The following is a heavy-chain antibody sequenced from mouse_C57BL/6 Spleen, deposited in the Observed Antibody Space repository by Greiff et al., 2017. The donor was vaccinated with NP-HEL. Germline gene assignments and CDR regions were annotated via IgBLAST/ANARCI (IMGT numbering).Heavy chain of an antibody. CDR3: ARSRDYPPDYFDY. V-gene: IGHV1-52*01. J-gene: IGHJ2*01. CDR2: IDPSESET. Sequence: VQLQQPGAELVRPGSSVKLSCKASGYTFTSYWMHWVKQRPIQGLEWIGNIDPSESETHYNQKFKDKATLTVDKSSSTAYMQLSSLTSEDSAVYYCARSRDYPPDYFDYWGQGTTLTVSS. CDR1: GYTFTSYW. D-gene: IGHD2-4*01.